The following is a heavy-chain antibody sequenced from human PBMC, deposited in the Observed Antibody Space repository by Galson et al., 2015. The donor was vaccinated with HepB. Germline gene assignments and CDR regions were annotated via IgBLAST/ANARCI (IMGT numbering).Heavy chain of an antibody. J-gene: IGHJ3*02. D-gene: IGHD3-9*01. Sequence: SLRLSCAASGFTFSGSAMRWVRQASGKGLEWVGRIRSKANSYATAYAASVKGRFTISRDNSKNTVHLQMNSLRAEDTAIYYCAKGTGFYESPFDIWGQGTKVTVSS. CDR3: AKGTGFYESPFDI. CDR2: IRSKANSYAT. V-gene: IGHV3-73*01. CDR1: GFTFSGSA.